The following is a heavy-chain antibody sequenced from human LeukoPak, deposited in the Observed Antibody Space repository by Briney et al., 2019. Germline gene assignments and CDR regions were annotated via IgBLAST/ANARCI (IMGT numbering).Heavy chain of an antibody. Sequence: GASERVSRKASGYTFTSYDINWVRHAPGHGLEWMGWMNPNSSNTGYTQKFQGRVTMSRNTSISTAYMVLSSVRSEYSAVYYCARGLFLGPNDYWGQGTLVTVSS. J-gene: IGHJ4*02. CDR1: GYTFTSYD. CDR2: MNPNSSNT. D-gene: IGHD3-16*01. CDR3: ARGLFLGPNDY. V-gene: IGHV1-8*01.